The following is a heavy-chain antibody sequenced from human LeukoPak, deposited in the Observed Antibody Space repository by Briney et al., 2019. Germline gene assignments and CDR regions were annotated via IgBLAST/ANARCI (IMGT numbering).Heavy chain of an antibody. CDR3: ARAGPDKIIIAVAGQVILGLDY. D-gene: IGHD6-19*01. V-gene: IGHV1-46*01. Sequence: GASVTVSCKASGYTFTSYYMHWVRQAPGQGLEGMGLINPSGGSTNYAQKFQGRVTMTRDTSTSTVYMELSSLRSEDTAVYYCARAGPDKIIIAVAGQVILGLDYWGQGTLVTVSS. CDR1: GYTFTSYY. J-gene: IGHJ4*02. CDR2: INPSGGST.